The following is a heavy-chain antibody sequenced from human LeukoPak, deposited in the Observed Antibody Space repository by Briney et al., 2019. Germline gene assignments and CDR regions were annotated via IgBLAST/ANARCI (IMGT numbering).Heavy chain of an antibody. D-gene: IGHD3-3*01. J-gene: IGHJ3*02. CDR3: ARDDSAFGAFDI. Sequence: KTSETLSLTCTVSGGSISSYYWSWIRQHPGKGLEWIGYINYSGSTYYNPSLKSRVTISVDTSKNQFSLKLSSVTAADTAVYYCARDDSAFGAFDIWGQGTMVTVSS. V-gene: IGHV4-59*06. CDR1: GGSISSYY. CDR2: INYSGST.